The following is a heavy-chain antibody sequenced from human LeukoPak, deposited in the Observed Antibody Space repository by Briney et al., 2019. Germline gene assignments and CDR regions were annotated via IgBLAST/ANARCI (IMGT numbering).Heavy chain of an antibody. CDR1: GGTFSSYA. V-gene: IGHV1-69*13. Sequence: SVKVSCKASGGTFSSYAISRVRQAPGQGLEWMGGIIPIFGTANYVQKFQGRVTITADESTSTAYMELSSLRSEDTAVYYCARTEYSSGWYYFDYWGQGTLVTVSS. CDR2: IIPIFGTA. CDR3: ARTEYSSGWYYFDY. D-gene: IGHD6-19*01. J-gene: IGHJ4*02.